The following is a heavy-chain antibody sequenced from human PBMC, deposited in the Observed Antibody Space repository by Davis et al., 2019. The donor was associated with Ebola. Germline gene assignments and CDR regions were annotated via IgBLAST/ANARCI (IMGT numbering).Heavy chain of an antibody. V-gene: IGHV3-66*01. Sequence: GGSLRLSCAASGFTVSTNSMSLVRQARWNAPESCSVIYSGGSTYYADSVKGRFTISRDNSKNTLYLQMNSLRAEDTAVYYCAREDQLLMDLWFDPWGQGTLVTVSS. CDR3: AREDQLLMDLWFDP. D-gene: IGHD2-2*01. CDR1: GFTVSTNS. CDR2: IYSGGST. J-gene: IGHJ5*02.